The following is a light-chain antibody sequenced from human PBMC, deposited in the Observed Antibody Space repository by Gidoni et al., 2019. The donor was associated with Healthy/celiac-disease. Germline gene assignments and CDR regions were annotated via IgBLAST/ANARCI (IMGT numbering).Light chain of an antibody. CDR3: CSYAGSSTWV. CDR1: SSDVGSYNL. CDR2: EGS. V-gene: IGLV2-23*01. Sequence: QPALTRPASGLGPPDRPITISCTGTSSDVGSYNLVSWYQQHPGKAPKLRIYEGSKRPSGVSNRFSGSKSGNTASLTIAGLQAEDEADYYCCSYAGSSTWVFGGGTKLTVL. J-gene: IGLJ3*02.